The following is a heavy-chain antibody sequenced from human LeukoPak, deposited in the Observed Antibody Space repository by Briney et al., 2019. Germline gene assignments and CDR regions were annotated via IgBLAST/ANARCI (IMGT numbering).Heavy chain of an antibody. V-gene: IGHV3-30*03. CDR1: GFTFSSYG. D-gene: IGHD2-21*02. CDR2: ISYDGSNK. CDR3: AITYCGGDCYWTTPFDY. J-gene: IGHJ4*02. Sequence: GRSLRLSCAASGFTFSSYGMHWVRQAPGKGLEWVAVISYDGSNKYYADSVKGRFTISRDNSKNTLYLQMNSLRAEDTAVYYCAITYCGGDCYWTTPFDYWGQGTLVTVSS.